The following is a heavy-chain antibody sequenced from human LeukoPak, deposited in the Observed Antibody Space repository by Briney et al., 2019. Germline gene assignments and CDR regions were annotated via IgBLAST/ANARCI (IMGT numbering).Heavy chain of an antibody. CDR2: IYTSGST. V-gene: IGHV4-61*02. CDR3: ARAQWLRLT. D-gene: IGHD5-12*01. J-gene: IGHJ5*02. CDR1: GGSISSGSYY. Sequence: SETLSLTCTVSGGSISSGSYYWSWIRQPAGKGLEWIGRIYTSGSTNYNPSLKSRVTISVDTSKNQFSLKLSSVTAADTAVYYCARAQWLRLTWGQGTLVTVSS.